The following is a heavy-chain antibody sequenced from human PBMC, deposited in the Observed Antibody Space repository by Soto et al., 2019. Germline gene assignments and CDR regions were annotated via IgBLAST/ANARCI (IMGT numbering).Heavy chain of an antibody. V-gene: IGHV3-23*01. Sequence: PGGSLRLSCAASGFTFSSYAMSRVRQAPGKGLEWVSAISGSGGSTYYADSVKGRFTISRDNSKNTLYLQMNSLRAEDTAVYYCAKDLKDCSSTSCTNYYYYYGMDVWGQRTTVTLSS. J-gene: IGHJ6*02. CDR3: AKDLKDCSSTSCTNYYYYYGMDV. D-gene: IGHD2-2*01. CDR1: GFTFSSYA. CDR2: ISGSGGST.